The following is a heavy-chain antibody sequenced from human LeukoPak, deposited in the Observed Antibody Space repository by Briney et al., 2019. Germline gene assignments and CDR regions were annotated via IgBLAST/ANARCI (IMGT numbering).Heavy chain of an antibody. CDR1: GYTFTGYY. V-gene: IGHV1-18*04. CDR3: ASFSSSWYGFDY. J-gene: IGHJ4*02. Sequence: ASVKVSCKASGYTFTGYYMHWVRQAPGQGLEWMGWISAYNGNTNYAQKLQGRVTMTTDTSTSTAYMELRSLRSDDTAVYYCASFSSSWYGFDYWGQGTLVTVSS. CDR2: ISAYNGNT. D-gene: IGHD6-13*01.